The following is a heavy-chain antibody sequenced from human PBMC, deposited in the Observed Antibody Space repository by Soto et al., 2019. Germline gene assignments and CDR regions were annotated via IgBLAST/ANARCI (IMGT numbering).Heavy chain of an antibody. CDR3: ARSQGSSTSLEIYYYYYYGMDV. Sequence: QVQLVQSGAEVKKPGSSVKVSCKASGGTFSSYAISWVRQAPGQGLEWMGGIIPISGTANYAQKFQGRVTITAVESTRKDYTELSSLGTEDTAVYYCARSQGSSTSLEIYYYYYYGMDVWGQGTTVTVSS. D-gene: IGHD2-2*01. CDR1: GGTFSSYA. J-gene: IGHJ6*02. V-gene: IGHV1-69*01. CDR2: IIPISGTA.